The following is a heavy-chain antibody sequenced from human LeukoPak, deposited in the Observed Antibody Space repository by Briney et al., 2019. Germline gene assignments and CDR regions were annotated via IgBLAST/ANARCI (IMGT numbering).Heavy chain of an antibody. D-gene: IGHD1-14*01. CDR1: GFTFNSYA. V-gene: IGHV3-23*01. J-gene: IGHJ6*02. CDR3: AKVSGGGLYYDGMDV. Sequence: HPGGSLRLSCVPSGFTFNSYAMSWVRQAPGQGLEWVSTISVTGSSTYYADSVKGRFTISRDSSKNTLYLQMNSLRAEDTAVYYCAKVSGGGLYYDGMDVWGQGTTVTVSS. CDR2: ISVTGSST.